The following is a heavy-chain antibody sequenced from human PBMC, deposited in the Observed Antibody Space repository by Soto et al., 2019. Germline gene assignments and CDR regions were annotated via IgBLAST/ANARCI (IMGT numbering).Heavy chain of an antibody. V-gene: IGHV4-31*03. Sequence: QVQLQESGPGLVKPSQTLSLTCTVSGGSINIGGFYWSWVRQHPGKGLEWIGYIYHSGSTYYNPSLKRRVTIAEDPSKNQFSLKLSSVTAADTAVYYCARRGFSYGGGYFDLWGRGTLVTVSS. CDR3: ARRGFSYGGGYFDL. J-gene: IGHJ2*01. CDR1: GGSINIGGFY. D-gene: IGHD5-18*01. CDR2: IYHSGST.